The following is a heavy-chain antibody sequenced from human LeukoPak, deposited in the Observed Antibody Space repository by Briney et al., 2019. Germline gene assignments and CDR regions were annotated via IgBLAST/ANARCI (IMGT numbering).Heavy chain of an antibody. V-gene: IGHV3-30-3*01. CDR2: ISYDGSNK. Sequence: GGSLRLSCAASGFTFSSYAMHWVRQAPGKGLEWVAVISYDGSNKYYADPVKGRFTISRDNSKNTLYLQMNSLRAEDTAVYYCARDRAAPDFWSGYYRPHYYGMDVWGQGTTVTVSS. CDR1: GFTFSSYA. CDR3: ARDRAAPDFWSGYYRPHYYGMDV. J-gene: IGHJ6*02. D-gene: IGHD3-3*01.